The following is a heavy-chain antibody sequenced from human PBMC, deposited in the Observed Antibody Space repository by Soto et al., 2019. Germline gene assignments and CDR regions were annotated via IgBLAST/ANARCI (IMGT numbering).Heavy chain of an antibody. V-gene: IGHV3-43*01. D-gene: IGHD2-8*01. Sequence: GGSLRLSCAASGFTFDDYTMHWVRQAPGKGLEWVSLISWDGGSTYYADSVKGRFTISRDNSKNSLYLQMNSLRTEDTALYYCAKDIGGQDDCTNGVCYPRLRSSSWYVHYYGMDVWGQGTTVTVSS. J-gene: IGHJ6*02. CDR1: GFTFDDYT. CDR3: AKDIGGQDDCTNGVCYPRLRSSSWYVHYYGMDV. CDR2: ISWDGGST.